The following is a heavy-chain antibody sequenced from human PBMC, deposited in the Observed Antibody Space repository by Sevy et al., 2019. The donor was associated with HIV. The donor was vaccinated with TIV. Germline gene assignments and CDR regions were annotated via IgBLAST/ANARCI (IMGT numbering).Heavy chain of an antibody. V-gene: IGHV4-59*01. Sequence: SETLSLTCTVSGGSISSYYWSWIRQPPGKGLEWIGYIYYSGSTNYNPSLKSRVTISVETSKNQFSLKLSSVTAADTAVYYCARGAKVTNGMDVWGQGTTVTVSS. CDR2: IYYSGST. CDR1: GGSISSYY. J-gene: IGHJ6*02. CDR3: ARGAKVTNGMDV. D-gene: IGHD4-4*01.